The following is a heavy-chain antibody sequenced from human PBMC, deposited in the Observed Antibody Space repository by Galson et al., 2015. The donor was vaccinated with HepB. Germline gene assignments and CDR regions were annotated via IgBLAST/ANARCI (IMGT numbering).Heavy chain of an antibody. D-gene: IGHD6-19*01. CDR3: AKVGDRIAVAGTAFDY. V-gene: IGHV3-23*01. J-gene: IGHJ4*02. Sequence: SLRLSCAASGFTFSSYAMSWVRQAPGKGLEWVSAISGSGGSTYYADSVKGRFTISRDNSKNTLYLQMNSLRAEDTAVYYCAKVGDRIAVAGTAFDYWGQGTLVTVSS. CDR1: GFTFSSYA. CDR2: ISGSGGST.